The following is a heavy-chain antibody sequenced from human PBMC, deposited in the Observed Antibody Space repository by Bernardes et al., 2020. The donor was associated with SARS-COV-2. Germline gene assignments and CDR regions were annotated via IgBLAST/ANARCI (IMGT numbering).Heavy chain of an antibody. CDR2: IYWDDDK. CDR3: THRVDPGDDPRRYYYGMDV. V-gene: IGHV2-5*02. CDR1: GFSLSPRGVG. Sequence: SHHTPANATLTHALACPFSGFSLSPRGVGVGWIRQPPGKAPEWLAVIYWDDDKRYSPALKSRLTITKDTSKNQVVLTMTNMDPVDTATYYCTHRVDPGDDPRRYYYGMDVWGQGTTVTVSS. J-gene: IGHJ6*02. D-gene: IGHD4-17*01.